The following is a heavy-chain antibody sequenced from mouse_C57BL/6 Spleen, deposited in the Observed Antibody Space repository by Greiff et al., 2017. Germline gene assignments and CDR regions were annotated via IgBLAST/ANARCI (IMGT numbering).Heavy chain of an antibody. CDR1: GYTFTEYT. J-gene: IGHJ4*01. CDR2: FYPGSGSI. Sequence: VQLQQSGAELVKPGASVKLSCKASGYTFTEYTIHWVKQRSGQGLEWIGWFYPGSGSIKYNEKFKDKATLTADKSSSTVYMELSRLTSEDSAVYFCARHEAPSSGYGYYAMDYWGQGTSVTVSS. CDR3: ARHEAPSSGYGYYAMDY. D-gene: IGHD3-2*02. V-gene: IGHV1-62-2*01.